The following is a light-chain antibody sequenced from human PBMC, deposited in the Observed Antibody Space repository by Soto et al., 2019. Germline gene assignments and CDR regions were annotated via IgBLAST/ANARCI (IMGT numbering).Light chain of an antibody. V-gene: IGLV2-14*03. J-gene: IGLJ1*01. CDR3: SSYTTSNTRQIV. Sequence: HSGPTQPASLSGSPEQSITIPCTGTSSDVGGYNYVSWYQHHPGKAPKLMIFDVSNRPSGVSNRFSGSKSGNTASLTISGLQPEDEADYYCSSYTTSNTRQIVFGTGTRSPS. CDR2: DVS. CDR1: SSDVGGYNY.